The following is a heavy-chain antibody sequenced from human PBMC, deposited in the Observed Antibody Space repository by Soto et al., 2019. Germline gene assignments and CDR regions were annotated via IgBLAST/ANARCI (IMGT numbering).Heavy chain of an antibody. Sequence: QLQLQESGPGLVKPSETQSLTCTVTGDFISSSTYFWGWVRQPPGKGLEWIGSIYYSGSTYYNPSLKSRVTISVDTSKNHFSLKLSSVTAADTAVYYCARHLGEGYFDYWGQGTLVTVSS. CDR3: ARHLGEGYFDY. J-gene: IGHJ4*02. V-gene: IGHV4-39*01. CDR2: IYYSGST. CDR1: GDFISSSTYF.